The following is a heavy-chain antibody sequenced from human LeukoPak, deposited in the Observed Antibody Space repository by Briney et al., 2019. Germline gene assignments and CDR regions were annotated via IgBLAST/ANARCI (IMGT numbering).Heavy chain of an antibody. CDR3: ARANTIPDHYFDY. D-gene: IGHD3-10*01. V-gene: IGHV4-30-2*01. J-gene: IGHJ4*02. CDR1: GGSISSGGYS. Sequence: SETLSLTCAVSGGSISSGGYSWSWIRQPPGKGLEWIGYIYHSGSTYYNPSLKSRVTISVDRSKNQFSLKLSSVTAADTAVYYRARANTIPDHYFDYWGQGTLVTVSS. CDR2: IYHSGST.